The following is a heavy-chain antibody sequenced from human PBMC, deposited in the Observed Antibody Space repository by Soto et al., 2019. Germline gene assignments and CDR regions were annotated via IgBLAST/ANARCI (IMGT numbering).Heavy chain of an antibody. D-gene: IGHD2-15*01. CDR2: ISHSGTT. V-gene: IGHV4-38-2*01. CDR3: ARSGGSAGWFDP. Sequence: GTLSLTCVVSGYSITTGYYWGCIRQPPGKGLEWIGSISHSGTTFYSSSLKSRVTISKDASKNQFSLKVNSVIAADTAVYYCARSGGSAGWFDPWGPGSLVTVSS. CDR1: GYSITTGYY. J-gene: IGHJ5*02.